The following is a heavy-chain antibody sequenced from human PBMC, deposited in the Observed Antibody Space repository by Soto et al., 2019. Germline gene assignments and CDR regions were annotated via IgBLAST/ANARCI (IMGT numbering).Heavy chain of an antibody. CDR3: ASLVVVAAPYAFDI. CDR2: INSDGSST. Sequence: GGSLRLSCAASGFTFSSYWMHWVRQAPGKGLVWVSRINSDGSSTSYADSVKGRFTISRDNAKNTLYLQMNSLRAEDTAVYYCASLVVVAAPYAFDIWGQGTMVTVSS. V-gene: IGHV3-74*01. D-gene: IGHD2-15*01. J-gene: IGHJ3*02. CDR1: GFTFSSYW.